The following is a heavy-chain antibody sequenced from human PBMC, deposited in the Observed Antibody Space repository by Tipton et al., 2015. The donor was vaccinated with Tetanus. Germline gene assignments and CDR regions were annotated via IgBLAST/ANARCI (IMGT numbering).Heavy chain of an antibody. Sequence: TLSLTCTVSGDSITSSHYYWGWVRQPPGKGLEWIGSIYFSGSTYHSPSLKSRVTMSVDTSKNQFSLKLASVTARDTAIYYCAEGRRFCSSNSCHEYYFDSWGRGTLVTVSS. CDR1: GDSITSSHYY. CDR3: AEGRRFCSSNSCHEYYFDS. D-gene: IGHD2-2*01. J-gene: IGHJ4*02. CDR2: IYFSGST. V-gene: IGHV4-39*01.